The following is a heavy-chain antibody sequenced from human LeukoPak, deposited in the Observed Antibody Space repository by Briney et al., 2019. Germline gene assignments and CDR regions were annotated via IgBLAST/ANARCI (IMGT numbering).Heavy chain of an antibody. CDR1: GFTFSSYA. Sequence: GGSLRLSCAASGFTFSSYAMSWVRPAPGKGLEWVSAISGSGGSTYYADSVKGRFTISRDNSKNTLYLQMNSLRAEDTAVYYCAKDFGATRRDNWFDPWGQGTLVTVSS. CDR2: ISGSGGST. V-gene: IGHV3-23*01. CDR3: AKDFGATRRDNWFDP. D-gene: IGHD3-16*01. J-gene: IGHJ5*02.